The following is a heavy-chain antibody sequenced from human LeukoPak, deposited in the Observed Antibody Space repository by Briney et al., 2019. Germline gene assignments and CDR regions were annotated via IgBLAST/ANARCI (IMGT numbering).Heavy chain of an antibody. J-gene: IGHJ6*02. CDR1: GGAFSSSA. Sequence: SVKVSCKASGGAFSSSAISWVGQAPGHGLEWMGKFIPILGLANYAQKFQGRVTITADTSTSTAYMDLNNLSYEDTAVYYCASPGRGPDYYSMDVWGQGTTVTVSS. V-gene: IGHV1-69*04. D-gene: IGHD2-15*01. CDR3: ASPGRGPDYYSMDV. CDR2: FIPILGLA.